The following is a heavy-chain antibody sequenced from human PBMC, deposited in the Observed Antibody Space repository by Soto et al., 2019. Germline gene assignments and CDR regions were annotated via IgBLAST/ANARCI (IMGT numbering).Heavy chain of an antibody. V-gene: IGHV5-51*01. D-gene: IGHD3-10*01. Sequence: GESLKISCKGSGYTFSKYWIGWVRQTPGKGLEWMGMIYPGDSDARYSPSFEGQVTFSADKSISTAYLQWSSLKASDTAIYHCARQGGEYNTMSDYWGQGTLVTVSS. CDR2: IYPGDSDA. CDR1: GYTFSKYW. CDR3: ARQGGEYNTMSDY. J-gene: IGHJ4*02.